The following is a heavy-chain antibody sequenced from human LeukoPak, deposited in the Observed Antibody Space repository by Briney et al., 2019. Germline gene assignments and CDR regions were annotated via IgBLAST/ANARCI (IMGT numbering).Heavy chain of an antibody. CDR3: ARDASGSSIGLIDF. Sequence: GGSLRLSCVASEFPLRSYSMHWVRQAPGKGLEWVSYISTSSTYIYYADSVMGRFTISRDNAKNSLYLHMSSLRAEDTAVYYCARDASGSSIGLIDFWGQGTLVTVSS. CDR2: ISTSSTYI. J-gene: IGHJ4*02. V-gene: IGHV3-21*01. D-gene: IGHD1-26*01. CDR1: EFPLRSYS.